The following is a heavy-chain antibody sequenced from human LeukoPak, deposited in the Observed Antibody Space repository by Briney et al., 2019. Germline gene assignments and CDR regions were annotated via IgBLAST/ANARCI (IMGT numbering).Heavy chain of an antibody. Sequence: PGGSLRLSCAASGFTFSSYAMHWVRQAPGKGLEYVSAISSNGGSTYYANSVKGRFTISRDNSKNTLYLQIGSLRAEDMAVYYCARTYDYGDYGYYYYYMDVWGKGTTVTVSS. V-gene: IGHV3-64*01. J-gene: IGHJ6*03. CDR3: ARTYDYGDYGYYYYYMDV. CDR1: GFTFSSYA. CDR2: ISSNGGST. D-gene: IGHD4-17*01.